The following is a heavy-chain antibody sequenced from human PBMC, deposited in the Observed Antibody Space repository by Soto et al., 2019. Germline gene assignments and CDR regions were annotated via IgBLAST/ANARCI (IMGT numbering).Heavy chain of an antibody. D-gene: IGHD3-22*01. CDR1: GFTFSSYA. J-gene: IGHJ4*02. V-gene: IGHV3-23*01. Sequence: EVQLLESGGGLVQPGGSLRLSCAASGFTFSSYAMSWVRQAPGKGLEWVSAISGSGGSTYYADSVKGRFTISRDNSKNTLYLQMNSLRAEDTAVYYRALDYDSSGYYYGFDYWGQGTLVTVSS. CDR2: ISGSGGST. CDR3: ALDYDSSGYYYGFDY.